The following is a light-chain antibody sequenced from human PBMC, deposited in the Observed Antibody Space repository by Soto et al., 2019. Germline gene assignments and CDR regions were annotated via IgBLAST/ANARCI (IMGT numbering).Light chain of an antibody. Sequence: EVVMTQSPATVSVSPGERATLSCRASQSVSSNLAWYRQKPGQAPRLLMYGASTRATSISDRFSGSGSGTEFTLTISSLQSEDVAVYYCQQYNKWPPTFGGGTKVDIK. CDR3: QQYNKWPPT. J-gene: IGKJ4*01. CDR2: GAS. V-gene: IGKV3-15*01. CDR1: QSVSSN.